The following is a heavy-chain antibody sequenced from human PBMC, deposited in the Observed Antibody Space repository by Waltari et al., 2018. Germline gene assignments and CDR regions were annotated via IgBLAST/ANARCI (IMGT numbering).Heavy chain of an antibody. CDR1: GYTFTGYY. V-gene: IGHV1-2*02. CDR2: INPNSGGT. J-gene: IGHJ3*02. D-gene: IGHD1-26*01. Sequence: QVQLVQSGAEVKKPGASVKVSCKASGYTFTGYYMHWVRQAPGQGLEWMGWINPNSGGTNYAQKFQGRVTMTRDTSISTAYMELSRLRSDDTAVYYCARVPCGRWLPQAFDIWGQGTMVTVSS. CDR3: ARVPCGRWLPQAFDI.